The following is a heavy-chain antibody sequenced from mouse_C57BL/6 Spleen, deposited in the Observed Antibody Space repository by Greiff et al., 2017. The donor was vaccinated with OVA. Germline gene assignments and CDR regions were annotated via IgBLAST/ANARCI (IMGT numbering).Heavy chain of an antibody. CDR2: IWSGGST. CDR3: ARKELISLGGAMDY. CDR1: GFSLTSYG. Sequence: VKLVESGPGLVQPSQSLSITCTVSGFSLTSYGVHWVRQSPGKGLEWLGVIWSGGSTDYNAAFISRLSISKDNSKSQVFFKMNSLQADDTAIYYCARKELISLGGAMDYWGQGTSVTVSS. J-gene: IGHJ4*01. V-gene: IGHV2-2*01. D-gene: IGHD2-4*01.